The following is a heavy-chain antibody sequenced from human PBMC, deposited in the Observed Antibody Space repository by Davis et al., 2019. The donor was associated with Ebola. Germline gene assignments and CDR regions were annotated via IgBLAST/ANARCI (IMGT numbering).Heavy chain of an antibody. J-gene: IGHJ4*02. CDR2: INAGNGNT. V-gene: IGHV1-3*01. CDR3: ARDSGGWYYFDY. D-gene: IGHD2-15*01. CDR1: GYTFTSYG. Sequence: AASVKVSCKASGYTFTSYGITWVRQAPGQGLEWMGWINAGNGNTKYSQKFQGRVTITRDTSASTAYMELSSLRSEDTAVYYCARDSGGWYYFDYWGQGTLVTVSS.